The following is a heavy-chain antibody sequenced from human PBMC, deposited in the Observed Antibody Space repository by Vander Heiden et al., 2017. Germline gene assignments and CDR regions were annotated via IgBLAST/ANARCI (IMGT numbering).Heavy chain of an antibody. V-gene: IGHV4-34*01. CDR3: ARERGYSYGGGFDY. CDR1: GGSFSGYY. Sequence: QVQLQQWGAGLLKPSGTLSLTCAVYGGSFSGYYWSWIRQPPGKGLEWIGEINHSGSTNYNPSRKSRVTISVDTSKNQFSLKLSSVTAADTAVYYCARERGYSYGGGFDYWGQGTLVTVSS. D-gene: IGHD5-18*01. J-gene: IGHJ4*02. CDR2: INHSGST.